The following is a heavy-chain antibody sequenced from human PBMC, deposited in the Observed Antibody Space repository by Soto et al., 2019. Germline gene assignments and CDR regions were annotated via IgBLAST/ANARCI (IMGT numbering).Heavy chain of an antibody. V-gene: IGHV4-61*01. CDR3: ARDSTTTVTQEDAFDI. CDR2: IYYSGST. J-gene: IGHJ3*02. CDR1: GGSVSSGSYY. Sequence: SETLSLTCTVSGGSVSSGSYYWSWIRQPPGKGLEWIGYIYYSGSTNYNPSLKSRVTISVDTSKNQFSLKLSSVTAADTAVYYCARDSTTTVTQEDAFDIWGQGTMVTVSS. D-gene: IGHD4-17*01.